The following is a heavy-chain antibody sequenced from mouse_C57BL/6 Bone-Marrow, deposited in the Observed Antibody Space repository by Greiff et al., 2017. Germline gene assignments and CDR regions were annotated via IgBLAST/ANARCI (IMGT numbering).Heavy chain of an antibody. Sequence: VQLQQSGAELVRPGTSVTVSCKASGYAFTNYLIEWVKQRPGQGLEWIGVINPGSGGTNYNEKFKGKATLTADKSSSTAYMQLSSLTSEDSAVYFCARDYYGSSYYYFDYWGQGTTLTVSS. CDR2: INPGSGGT. CDR1: GYAFTNYL. V-gene: IGHV1-54*01. CDR3: ARDYYGSSYYYFDY. J-gene: IGHJ2*01. D-gene: IGHD1-1*01.